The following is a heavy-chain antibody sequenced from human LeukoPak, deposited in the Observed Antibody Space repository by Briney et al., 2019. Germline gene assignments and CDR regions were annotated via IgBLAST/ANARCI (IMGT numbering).Heavy chain of an antibody. CDR2: ISDTGDKT. CDR1: GFTLRSYA. CDR3: ARDGIRGGSGTYSDY. Sequence: GGSLRLSCAASGFTLRSYAMGWARQAPGKGLEWVSAISDTGDKTYYADSVKGRFTISRDNSRNTLYLQMNSLRGEDTALYYCARDGIRGGSGTYSDYWGQGTLVTVSS. V-gene: IGHV3-23*01. J-gene: IGHJ4*02. D-gene: IGHD3-10*01.